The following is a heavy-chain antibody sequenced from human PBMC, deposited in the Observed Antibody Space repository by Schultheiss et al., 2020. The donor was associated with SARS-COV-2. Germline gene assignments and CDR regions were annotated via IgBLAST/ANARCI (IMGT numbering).Heavy chain of an antibody. V-gene: IGHV3-30*04. CDR2: ISYDGSNK. D-gene: IGHD2-15*01. CDR3: AREWAYCSGGSCYLDY. J-gene: IGHJ4*02. CDR1: GFTFSSYA. Sequence: GGSLRLSCAASGFTFSSYATHWVRQAPGKGLEWVAVISYDGSNKYYADSVKGRFTISRDNSKNTLYLQMNSLRAEDTAVYYCAREWAYCSGGSCYLDYWGQGTLVTVSS.